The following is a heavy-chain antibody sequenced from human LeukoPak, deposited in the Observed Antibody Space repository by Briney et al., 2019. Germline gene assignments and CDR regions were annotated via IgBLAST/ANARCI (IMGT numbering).Heavy chain of an antibody. Sequence: GASVKVSCKASRYTFTSYDINWVRQATGQGLEWLGWMNPNTGNTGYAQNFQGRITMTRNTSISTAYMELSSLRSEDTAVYYCARAGPRGYTSGGTFDIWGQGTMVTVSS. V-gene: IGHV1-8*01. CDR2: MNPNTGNT. J-gene: IGHJ3*02. CDR1: RYTFTSYD. D-gene: IGHD5-18*01. CDR3: ARAGPRGYTSGGTFDI.